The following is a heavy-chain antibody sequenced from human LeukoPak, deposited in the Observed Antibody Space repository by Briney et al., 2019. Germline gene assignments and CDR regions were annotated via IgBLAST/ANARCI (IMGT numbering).Heavy chain of an antibody. J-gene: IGHJ4*02. Sequence: GSLRLSCAASGFTFDDYGMSWVRQAPGKGLEWVSGINWNGGSTGYADSVKGRFTISRDNSKNTVYLQMNSLRAEDTAVYYCAKDPTHFRVWDDYDNTRLNYWGQGTLVTVSS. V-gene: IGHV3-20*04. D-gene: IGHD3-22*01. CDR1: GFTFDDYG. CDR3: AKDPTHFRVWDDYDNTRLNY. CDR2: INWNGGST.